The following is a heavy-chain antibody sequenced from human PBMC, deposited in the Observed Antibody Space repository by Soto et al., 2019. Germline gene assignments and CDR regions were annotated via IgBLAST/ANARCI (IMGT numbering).Heavy chain of an antibody. Sequence: GGSLRLSCAASGFTFSSYGMHWVRQAPGKGLEWVAVISYDGSNKYYADSVKGRFTISRDNSKNTLYLQMNSLRAEDTAVYYCAKTLVLYSSGWYPSVVDDYYGTDVWGQATTVSVSS. D-gene: IGHD6-19*01. CDR1: GFTFSSYG. CDR3: AKTLVLYSSGWYPSVVDDYYGTDV. CDR2: ISYDGSNK. V-gene: IGHV3-30*18. J-gene: IGHJ6*02.